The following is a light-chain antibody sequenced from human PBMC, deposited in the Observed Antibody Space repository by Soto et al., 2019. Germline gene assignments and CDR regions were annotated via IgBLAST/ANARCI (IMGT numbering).Light chain of an antibody. Sequence: EIVLTQSPGILSLSPGARATLSCRASQSVSSNYLAWFQQKPGQAPRLLITGASSRATGIPDRFSGSGSGTDFTLTISRLEPEDFAVYYCQQYGNSPCTFGQGTKLEIK. CDR2: GAS. CDR3: QQYGNSPCT. V-gene: IGKV3-20*01. J-gene: IGKJ2*02. CDR1: QSVSSNY.